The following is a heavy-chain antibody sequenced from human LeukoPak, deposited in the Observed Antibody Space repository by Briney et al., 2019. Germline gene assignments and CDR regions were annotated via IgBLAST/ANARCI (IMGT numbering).Heavy chain of an antibody. CDR3: ARLNEGSSSAFDI. J-gene: IGHJ3*02. Sequence: GASLKISCKTSGYSFTNYWIGWVRQMPGKDLEWMGIIYPGDSDTRYSPSLQGQVTISADKFYATAYLQWGSLKASDTAVYYCARLNEGSSSAFDIWGQGTMVTVSS. V-gene: IGHV5-51*01. CDR2: IYPGDSDT. CDR1: GYSFTNYW. D-gene: IGHD6-6*01.